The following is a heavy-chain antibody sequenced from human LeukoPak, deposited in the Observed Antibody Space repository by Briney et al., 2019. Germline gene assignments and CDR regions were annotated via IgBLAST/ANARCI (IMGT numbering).Heavy chain of an antibody. CDR1: GFTFSSYA. Sequence: GGSLRLSCSASGFTFSSYAMHWVRQAPGKGLEYVSAISSNGGSTYYADSVKGRFTISRGNSKNTLYLQMSSLRAEDTAVYYCVKGSIVVVVAAPRGDAFDIWGQGTMVTVSS. J-gene: IGHJ3*02. D-gene: IGHD2-15*01. V-gene: IGHV3-64D*06. CDR2: ISSNGGST. CDR3: VKGSIVVVVAAPRGDAFDI.